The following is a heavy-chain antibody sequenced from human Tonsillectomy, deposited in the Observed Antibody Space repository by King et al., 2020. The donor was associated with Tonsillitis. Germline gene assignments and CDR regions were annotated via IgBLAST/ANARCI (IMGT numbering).Heavy chain of an antibody. Sequence: VQLQQWGAGLLKPSETLSLTCAVYGGSFSGYYWSGIRQPPGKGLEGIGEINHSGSTNYNPSLKSRVTVSVDTSKNQFSLKLSSVTAADTAVYYFASGHPPGGITMVRGVSHFDYWGQGTPVTVSS. D-gene: IGHD3-10*01. CDR1: GGSFSGYY. J-gene: IGHJ4*02. V-gene: IGHV4-34*01. CDR2: INHSGST. CDR3: ASGHPPGGITMVRGVSHFDY.